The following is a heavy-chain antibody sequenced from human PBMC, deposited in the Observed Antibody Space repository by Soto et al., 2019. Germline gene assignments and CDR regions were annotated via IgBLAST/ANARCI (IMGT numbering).Heavy chain of an antibody. D-gene: IGHD3-3*01. CDR3: APRRTYYDFWSGYYNDY. J-gene: IGHJ4*02. Sequence: GGSLRLSCAASGFGFTFSTSAMSWVRQAPGKGLEWVSTFRESGGTTHYANSVKGRFTISRDNSKNTLYLQMNSLRAEDTAVYYCAPRRTYYDFWSGYYNDYWGQGTLVTVS. CDR1: GFGFTFSTSA. V-gene: IGHV3-23*01. CDR2: FRESGGTT.